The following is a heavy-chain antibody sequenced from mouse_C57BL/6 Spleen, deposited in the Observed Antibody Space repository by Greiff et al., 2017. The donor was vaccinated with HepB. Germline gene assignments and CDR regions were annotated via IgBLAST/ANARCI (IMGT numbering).Heavy chain of an antibody. CDR1: GYTFTSYW. CDR3: ARNGYYCYFEV. Sequence: QVQLQQPGAELVMPGASVKLSCKASGYTFTSYWMHWVKQRPGQGLEWIGEIDPSDSYTNYNQKVKGKSTLTVDKSSSTAYMQLSSLTSEDSAVYYCARNGYYCYFEVWGTGATDTVSS. CDR2: IDPSDSYT. D-gene: IGHD2-2*01. V-gene: IGHV1-69*01. J-gene: IGHJ1*03.